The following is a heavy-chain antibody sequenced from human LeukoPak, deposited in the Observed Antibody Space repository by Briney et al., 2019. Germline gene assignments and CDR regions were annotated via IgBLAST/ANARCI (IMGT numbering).Heavy chain of an antibody. J-gene: IGHJ5*02. V-gene: IGHV3-23*01. CDR2: INGGGVNT. Sequence: GGSLRLSCAASGFTFSSYAMSWVRQAPGKGLEWVSTINGGGVNTHYADSVGGRFTISRDNSKNTLFLQMNSLRDEDTAVYYCAKVPRQHDNWFDPWGQGTLVTVSS. CDR3: AKVPRQHDNWFDP. D-gene: IGHD3-9*01. CDR1: GFTFSSYA.